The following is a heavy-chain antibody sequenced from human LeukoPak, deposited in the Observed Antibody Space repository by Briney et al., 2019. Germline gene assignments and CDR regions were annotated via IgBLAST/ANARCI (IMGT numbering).Heavy chain of an antibody. D-gene: IGHD3-22*01. CDR2: IDPSDSYT. V-gene: IGHV5-10-1*01. Sequence: GESLKISCQTSGYAFIHYWIWCLRQVPGKGLEWMGRIDPSDSYTNYGPPFQGHITISAGRSLNTSYLQWSGLKAADTAMYFCAAHDHTSFYDSSGVFDVWGRGTMVIVSS. CDR1: GYAFIHYW. CDR3: AAHDHTSFYDSSGVFDV. J-gene: IGHJ3*01.